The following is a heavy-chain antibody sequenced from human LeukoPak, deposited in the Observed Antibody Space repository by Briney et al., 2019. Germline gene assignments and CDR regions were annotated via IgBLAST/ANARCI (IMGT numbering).Heavy chain of an antibody. D-gene: IGHD3-3*01. CDR2: INHSGST. V-gene: IGHV4-34*01. CDR1: GGSFSGYY. J-gene: IGHJ6*03. Sequence: SETLSLTCAVYGGSFSGYYWSWIRQPPGKGLEWIGEINHSGSTNYNPSLKSRVTISVDTSKNQFSLKLSSVTAADTAVYYCARGRPRYDWNYYYYYMDVWGKGTTVTVSS. CDR3: ARGRPRYDWNYYYYYMDV.